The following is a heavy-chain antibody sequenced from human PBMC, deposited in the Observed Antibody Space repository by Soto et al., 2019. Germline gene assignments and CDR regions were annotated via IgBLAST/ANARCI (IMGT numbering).Heavy chain of an antibody. CDR1: GGSFSGYY. J-gene: IGHJ5*02. V-gene: IGHV4-34*01. D-gene: IGHD6-6*01. Sequence: SSETLSLTCAVYGGSFSGYYWSWIRQPPGKGLEWIGEINHSGSTNYNPSLKSRVTISVDTSKNQFSLKLSSVTAQDTAVYYCSRGIKKGAAQRKNWFDPCGQGTLVTVSA. CDR2: INHSGST. CDR3: SRGIKKGAAQRKNWFDP.